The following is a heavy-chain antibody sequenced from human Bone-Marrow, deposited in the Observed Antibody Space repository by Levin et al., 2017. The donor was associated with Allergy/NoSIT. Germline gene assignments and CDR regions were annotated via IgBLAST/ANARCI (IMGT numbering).Heavy chain of an antibody. CDR3: VGGIYDLWSGYGSDWDYQYHMEV. CDR2: LSGSGDGT. D-gene: IGHD3-3*01. Sequence: GGSLRLSCEASGFTFLTYAMAWVRQAPGKGLEWVSSLSGSGDGTFYADSVKGRFTISRDNPKSTLYLQMDSLRGEETAIYDCVGGIYDLWSGYGSDWDYQYHMEVWGRGTTVTVSS. V-gene: IGHV3-23*01. J-gene: IGHJ6*03. CDR1: GFTFLTYA.